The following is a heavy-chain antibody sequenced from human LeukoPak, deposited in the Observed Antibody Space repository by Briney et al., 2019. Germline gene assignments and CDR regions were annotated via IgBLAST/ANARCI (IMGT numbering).Heavy chain of an antibody. CDR3: AALPGSQEGPDP. J-gene: IGHJ5*02. V-gene: IGHV1-58*02. D-gene: IGHD1-14*01. CDR1: GFTFTSSA. Sequence: SVKVSCKASGFTFTSSAMQWVRQARGQRLEWIGWIVVGSGYTNYAQKFQERVTITRDMSTSTAYMELSSLRSEDTAVYYCAALPGSQEGPDPWGQGTLVTVSS. CDR2: IVVGSGYT.